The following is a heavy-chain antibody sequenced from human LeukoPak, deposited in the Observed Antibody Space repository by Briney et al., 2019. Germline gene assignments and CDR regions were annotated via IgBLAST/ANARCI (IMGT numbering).Heavy chain of an antibody. D-gene: IGHD3-3*01. CDR2: INPNSGGT. V-gene: IGHV1-2*02. Sequence: ASVKVSCKASGYTFTGYYMHWVRQAPGRGLEWMGWINPNSGGTNYAQKFQGRVTMTRDTSISTAYMELSRLRSDDTAVYYCARGRETYYDFWSGYLEKDYWGQGTLVTVSS. CDR3: ARGRETYYDFWSGYLEKDY. J-gene: IGHJ4*02. CDR1: GYTFTGYY.